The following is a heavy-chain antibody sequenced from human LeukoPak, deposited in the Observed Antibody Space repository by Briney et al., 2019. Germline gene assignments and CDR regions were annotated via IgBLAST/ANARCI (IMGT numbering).Heavy chain of an antibody. V-gene: IGHV1-2*06. D-gene: IGHD2-15*01. CDR1: GYTFTGYY. J-gene: IGHJ6*03. Sequence: SVKVSCKASGYTFTGYYMHWVRQAPGQGLEWMGRINPNSGGTNYAQKFQGRVTMTRDTSISTAYMELSRLRSDDTAVYYCLVATTGSYYYYCMDVWGKGTTVTVSS. CDR2: INPNSGGT. CDR3: LVATTGSYYYYCMDV.